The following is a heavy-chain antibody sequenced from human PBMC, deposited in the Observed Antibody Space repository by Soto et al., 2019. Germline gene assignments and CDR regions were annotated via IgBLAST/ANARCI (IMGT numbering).Heavy chain of an antibody. J-gene: IGHJ4*02. CDR2: ISYDGSNK. CDR1: GFIFHSYG. D-gene: IGHD3-16*01. CDR3: AKEDSTCLYNFDF. V-gene: IGHV3-30*18. Sequence: GGSLRLSCAASGFIFHSYGMHWVRQAPGKGLERVAVISYDGSNKYYGDSVKGRYTISRDNSKNTLYLQMNSLRAEETTVKYRAKEDSTCLYNFDFWGQGNLVTVSS.